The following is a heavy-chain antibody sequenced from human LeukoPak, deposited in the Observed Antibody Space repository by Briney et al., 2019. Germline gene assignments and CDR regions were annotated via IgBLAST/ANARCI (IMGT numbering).Heavy chain of an antibody. V-gene: IGHV3-48*01. Sequence: PGGSLRLSCAASGFTFSTYSMNWVRQAPGKGLEWVSYISSSTTNMYYADSVKGRFTISRDNAKNSPYLQMNSLRAEDTAVYYCAREYSSSSGRSFDYWGQGTLVTVSS. CDR3: AREYSSSSGRSFDY. CDR2: ISSSTTNM. CDR1: GFTFSTYS. D-gene: IGHD6-6*01. J-gene: IGHJ4*02.